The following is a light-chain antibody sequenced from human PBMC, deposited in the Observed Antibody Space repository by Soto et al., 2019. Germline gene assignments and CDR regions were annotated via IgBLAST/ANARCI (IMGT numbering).Light chain of an antibody. CDR3: LQHNGYPLT. Sequence: DIQLTQSPASLSASVGDRVTFTCRASQDIAIYLAWYQQKPGEAPNLLIHTASTLHGGVPSRFSGSGSGTEFTLTISSLQPEDFATYYCLQHNGYPLTFGGGTKVDI. CDR1: QDIAIY. V-gene: IGKV1-9*01. J-gene: IGKJ4*01. CDR2: TAS.